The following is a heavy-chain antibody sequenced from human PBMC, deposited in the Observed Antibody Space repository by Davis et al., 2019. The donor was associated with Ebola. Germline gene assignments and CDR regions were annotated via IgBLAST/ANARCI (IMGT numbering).Heavy chain of an antibody. Sequence: GESLKISCAASGFTFSSYWMSWVRQAPGKGLEWVANIKQDGSEKYYVDSVKGRFTISRDNAKNTLYLQMNSLRAEDTAVYYCAWSRDQNHPDAFDIWGQGTMVTVSS. J-gene: IGHJ3*02. CDR2: IKQDGSEK. D-gene: IGHD1-14*01. CDR3: AWSRDQNHPDAFDI. V-gene: IGHV3-7*01. CDR1: GFTFSSYW.